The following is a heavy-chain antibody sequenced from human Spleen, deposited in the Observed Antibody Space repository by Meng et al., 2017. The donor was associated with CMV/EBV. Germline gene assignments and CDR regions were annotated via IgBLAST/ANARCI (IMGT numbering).Heavy chain of an antibody. V-gene: IGHV3-30*02. CDR3: ASSEYYYDSSGYPQAGNFDY. J-gene: IGHJ4*02. CDR2: IRYDGSNK. CDR1: GFTFSSYG. Sequence: GESLKISCAASGFTFSSYGMHWVRQAPGKGLEWVAFIRYDGSNKYYADSVKGRFTISRDNSKNTLYLQMNSLRAEDTAVYYCASSEYYYDSSGYPQAGNFDYWGQGTLVTVSS. D-gene: IGHD3-22*01.